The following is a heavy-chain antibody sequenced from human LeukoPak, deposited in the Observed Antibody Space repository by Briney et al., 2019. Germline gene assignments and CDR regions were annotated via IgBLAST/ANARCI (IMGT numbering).Heavy chain of an antibody. CDR2: IWSDGSNK. V-gene: IGHV3-33*01. CDR1: GFTFSNYV. CDR3: ARDEGYTYGHPLDY. J-gene: IGHJ4*02. D-gene: IGHD5-18*01. Sequence: PGASLRLSCAASGFTFSNYVMHWVRQAPGMGLEWVALIWSDGSNKYYADSVKGRFTISRDNSKNTLYLQMNSLRAEDTSVYFCARDEGYTYGHPLDYWGQGTLVTVSS.